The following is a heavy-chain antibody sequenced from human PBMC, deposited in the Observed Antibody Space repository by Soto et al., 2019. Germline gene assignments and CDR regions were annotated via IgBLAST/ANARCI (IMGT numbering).Heavy chain of an antibody. CDR3: ARDEGYYDSSGYYSVADY. CDR1: GGSISSYY. D-gene: IGHD3-22*01. V-gene: IGHV4-59*01. CDR2: IYYSGST. Sequence: SETLSLTCTVSGGSISSYYWSWIRQPPGKGLEWMGYIYYSGSTNYNPSLKSRVTITVDTSKNQFSLKLSSVTAADTAVYYCARDEGYYDSSGYYSVADYWGQGTLVTVSS. J-gene: IGHJ4*02.